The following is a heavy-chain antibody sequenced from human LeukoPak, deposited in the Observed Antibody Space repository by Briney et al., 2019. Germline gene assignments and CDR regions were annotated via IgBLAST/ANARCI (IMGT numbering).Heavy chain of an antibody. CDR2: IIPIFGTA. D-gene: IGHD6-19*01. Sequence: SVTVSCTASGGTFSIYAISWVRQAPGQGLEWMGGIIPIFGTANYAQKFQGRVTITADESTSTAYMELSSLRSEDTAVYYCARDRDSSGWYKGPLGYWGQGTLVTVSS. CDR3: ARDRDSSGWYKGPLGY. CDR1: GGTFSIYA. V-gene: IGHV1-69*13. J-gene: IGHJ4*02.